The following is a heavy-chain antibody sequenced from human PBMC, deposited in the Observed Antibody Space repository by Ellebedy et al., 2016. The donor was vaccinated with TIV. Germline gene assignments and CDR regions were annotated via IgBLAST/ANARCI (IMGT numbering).Heavy chain of an antibody. J-gene: IGHJ4*02. D-gene: IGHD2-8*02. CDR2: SSWDGGST. V-gene: IGHV3-43D*03. Sequence: GESLKISCAASGFTFDDYAMHWVRQAPGKGLEWVSLSSWDGGSTYYADSVKGRFTISRDNSKNSLYLQMNSLRDEDTALYYCAKDIGTVRGWLDYWGQGTLVTVSS. CDR1: GFTFDDYA. CDR3: AKDIGTVRGWLDY.